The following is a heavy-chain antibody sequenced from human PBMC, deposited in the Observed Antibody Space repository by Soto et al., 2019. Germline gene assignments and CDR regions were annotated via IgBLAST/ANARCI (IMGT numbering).Heavy chain of an antibody. D-gene: IGHD7-27*01. CDR3: AREPGVYYYYGMDV. Sequence: EVQLVESGGGLVKPGGSLRLSCAASGFTFSSYSMNWVRQAPGKGLEWVSSISSSSSYIYYADSVKGRFTISRDNAKNSLYLQMNSLRAEDTAVYYCAREPGVYYYYGMDVWGQGTTVTVSS. CDR2: ISSSSSYI. CDR1: GFTFSSYS. V-gene: IGHV3-21*01. J-gene: IGHJ6*02.